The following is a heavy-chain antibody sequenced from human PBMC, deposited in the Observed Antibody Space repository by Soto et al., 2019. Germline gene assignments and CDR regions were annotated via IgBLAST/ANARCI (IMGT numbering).Heavy chain of an antibody. CDR3: ARSYGDYVFDY. J-gene: IGHJ4*02. CDR2: ISSSGSTI. V-gene: IGHV3-48*03. D-gene: IGHD4-17*01. Sequence: GGSLRLSCAASGFTFSSYEMNWVRQAPGKGLEWVSYISSSGSTIYYADSVKGRFTISRDNAKNSLYLQMNSLRAEDTAVYYCARSYGDYVFDYWGQGALVTVS. CDR1: GFTFSSYE.